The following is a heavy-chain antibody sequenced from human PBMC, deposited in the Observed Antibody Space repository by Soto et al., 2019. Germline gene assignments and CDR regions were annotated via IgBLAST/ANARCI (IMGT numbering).Heavy chain of an antibody. D-gene: IGHD6-19*01. J-gene: IGHJ4*02. CDR1: GGTFSIYS. CDR3: ARAFRQWLEKAGFDY. Sequence: QVQLVQSGAEVKKPGTSVKVSCQASGGTFSIYSINWVRQAPGQGLEWMGGIIPMFGAPNYAQKFQGRVTMTADVTTSTAYMELSSLTSADTAVYFCARAFRQWLEKAGFDYWGQGTRVTVSS. V-gene: IGHV1-69*01. CDR2: IIPMFGAP.